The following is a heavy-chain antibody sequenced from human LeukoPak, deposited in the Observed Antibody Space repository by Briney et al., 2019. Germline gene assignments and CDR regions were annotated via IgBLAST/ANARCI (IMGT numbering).Heavy chain of an antibody. V-gene: IGHV4-59*01. CDR1: GGYISSYY. D-gene: IGHD4-17*01. J-gene: IGHJ2*01. CDR3: ARSPPTTVTTSRYWYFDL. CDR2: IYYSGST. Sequence: SETLSLTCTVSGGYISSYYWSWIRQPPGKGLEWIGYIYYSGSTNYNPSLKSRVTISVDTSKNQFSLKLSSVTAADTAVHYCARSPPTTVTTSRYWYFDLWGRGTLVTVSS.